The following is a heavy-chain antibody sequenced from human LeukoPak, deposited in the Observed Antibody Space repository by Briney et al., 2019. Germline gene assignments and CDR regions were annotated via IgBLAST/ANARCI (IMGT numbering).Heavy chain of an antibody. CDR2: IYYSGST. D-gene: IGHD6-13*01. V-gene: IGHV4-59*01. CDR1: GGSFSSYY. Sequence: PSETLSLTCTVSGGSFSSYYWSWIRQPPGKGLEWIGYIYYSGSTNYNPSLKSRVTISVDTSKNQFSLKLSSVTAADTAVYYCARTGVSEAGSNWFDPWGQGTLVTVSS. CDR3: ARTGVSEAGSNWFDP. J-gene: IGHJ5*02.